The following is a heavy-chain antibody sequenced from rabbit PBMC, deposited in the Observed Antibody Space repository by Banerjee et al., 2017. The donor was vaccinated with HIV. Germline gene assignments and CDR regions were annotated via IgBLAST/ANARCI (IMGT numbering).Heavy chain of an antibody. J-gene: IGHJ4*01. Sequence: QEQLVESGGGLVTLGGSLKLSCKASGIDFSSYGISWVRQAPGKGLEWIAYIYPDYGSTDYASWVNGRFTISLDNAQNTVFLQMTSLTAADTATYFCARGSGWGAYFNLWGPGTLVTVS. V-gene: IGHV1S47*01. CDR3: ARGSGWGAYFNL. CDR1: GIDFSSYG. D-gene: IGHD4-1*01. CDR2: IYPDYGST.